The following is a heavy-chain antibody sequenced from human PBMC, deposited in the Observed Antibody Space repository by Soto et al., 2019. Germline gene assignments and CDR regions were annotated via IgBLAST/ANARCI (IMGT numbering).Heavy chain of an antibody. CDR1: GYSFTTYG. CDR3: VRDLNGDFYY. Sequence: QVQLVQSGAEVRQPGASVKVSCKASGYSFTTYGMSWVRQAPGQGLEYMGWINGYGHGAKYVQRFQGRFSMTTYTSTKTVYMDLRSLTSDDTAVYYCVRDLNGDFYYWGQGTVVIVSP. D-gene: IGHD3-10*01. J-gene: IGHJ4*02. V-gene: IGHV1-18*01. CDR2: INGYGHGA.